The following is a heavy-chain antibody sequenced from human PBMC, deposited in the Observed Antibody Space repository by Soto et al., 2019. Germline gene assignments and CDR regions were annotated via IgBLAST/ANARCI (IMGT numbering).Heavy chain of an antibody. CDR3: ARDRGYDAHDYYYNALDV. D-gene: IGHD2-15*01. J-gene: IGHJ6*02. Sequence: GGSLRLSCVASGFTFRTYTMNWVRQAPGKGLEWVSGIRGFSPYTFYAESVKGRFTISRDNAKNSLYLQMNSLGVEDTAVYYCARDRGYDAHDYYYNALDVWGQGTTVTVSS. CDR1: GFTFRTYT. CDR2: IRGFSPYT. V-gene: IGHV3-21*01.